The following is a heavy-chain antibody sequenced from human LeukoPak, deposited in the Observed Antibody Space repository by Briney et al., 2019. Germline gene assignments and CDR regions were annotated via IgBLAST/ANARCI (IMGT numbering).Heavy chain of an antibody. CDR1: RFTFSNFA. V-gene: IGHV3-30-3*01. CDR2: ISYDGSKT. CDR3: ARDDDGGAHSLDY. D-gene: IGHD4/OR15-4a*01. J-gene: IGHJ4*02. Sequence: GGSLRLSCAASRFTFSNFAIHWVRQAPGKGLEWVAVISYDGSKTYYADSVKGRFTISRDNSKNTLYLQMNSLKPEDTAVYYCARDDDGGAHSLDYWGQGTLVTVSS.